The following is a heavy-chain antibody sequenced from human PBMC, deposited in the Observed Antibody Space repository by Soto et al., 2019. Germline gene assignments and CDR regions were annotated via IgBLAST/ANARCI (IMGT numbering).Heavy chain of an antibody. CDR3: AQTLGSAVAGPGRFDL. Sequence: QVQLVQSGVEVKKPGSSVKVSCKASGGTFSNYAISWVRQAPGQGLEWMGGITPFFGTANYAQKFQGRVTITADESMSTAYMELSRLRSEDTAVYYCAQTLGSAVAGPGRFDLWGRGTLVTVSS. J-gene: IGHJ2*01. CDR1: GGTFSNYA. CDR2: ITPFFGTA. V-gene: IGHV1-69*12. D-gene: IGHD6-19*01.